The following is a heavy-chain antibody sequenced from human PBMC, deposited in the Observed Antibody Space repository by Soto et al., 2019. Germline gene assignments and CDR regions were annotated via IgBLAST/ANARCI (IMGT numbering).Heavy chain of an antibody. CDR2: FSLSGPT. Sequence: SETLCLTCTVSGASITGSSFWSWIRRPAGKGLEWIGRFSLSGPTNYNPSLRSRVTMSADVSKNQFSLRLTSVTAADPALYSCARGMTPPGAPAWYYFDAWGQGTRVTVSS. J-gene: IGHJ4*02. D-gene: IGHD2-8*02. CDR1: GASITGSSF. V-gene: IGHV4-4*07. CDR3: ARGMTPPGAPAWYYFDA.